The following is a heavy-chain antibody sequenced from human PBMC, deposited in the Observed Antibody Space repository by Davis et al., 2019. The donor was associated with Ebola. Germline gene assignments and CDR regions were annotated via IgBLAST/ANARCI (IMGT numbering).Heavy chain of an antibody. Sequence: MPSETLSLTCTVSGGSISSYYWSWIRQPPGKGLEWIGYIYYSGSTNYNPSLKSRVTISVDTSKNQFSLKLSSVTAADTAVYYCARNLVTGLSFDALDFWGQGTLFTVSS. CDR3: ARNLVTGLSFDALDF. CDR2: IYYSGST. J-gene: IGHJ3*01. CDR1: GGSISSYY. D-gene: IGHD2-21*02. V-gene: IGHV4-59*01.